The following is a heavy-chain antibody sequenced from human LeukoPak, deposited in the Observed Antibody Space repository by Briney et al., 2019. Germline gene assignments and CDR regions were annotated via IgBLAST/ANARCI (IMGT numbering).Heavy chain of an antibody. V-gene: IGHV4-34*01. Sequence: SETLSLTCAVYGGSFSGYYWSWIRQPPGKGLEWIGEINHSGSTNYNPSLKSRVTISVDTSKNQFSLKLSSVTAADTAVYYCASAPGNCSSTSCYAMSYYYYYGMDVWGKGTTVTVSS. CDR1: GGSFSGYY. D-gene: IGHD2-2*01. CDR2: INHSGST. CDR3: ASAPGNCSSTSCYAMSYYYYYGMDV. J-gene: IGHJ6*04.